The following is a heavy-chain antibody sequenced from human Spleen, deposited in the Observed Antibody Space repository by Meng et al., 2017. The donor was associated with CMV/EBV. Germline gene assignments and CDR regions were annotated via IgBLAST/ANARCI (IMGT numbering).Heavy chain of an antibody. D-gene: IGHD3-10*01. CDR2: ISSSSSYI. CDR1: GFTFSSYS. Sequence: GESLKISCAASGFTFSSYSMNWVRQAPGKGLEWVSSISSSSSYIYYADSVKGRFTISRDNAKNSLYLQMTNVRVDDTAIYYCAKGAGYYGSGTFDTWGVGTLVTVSS. V-gene: IGHV3-21*04. CDR3: AKGAGYYGSGTFDT. J-gene: IGHJ4*02.